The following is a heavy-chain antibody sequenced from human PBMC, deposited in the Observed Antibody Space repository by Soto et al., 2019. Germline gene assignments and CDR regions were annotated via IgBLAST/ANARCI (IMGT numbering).Heavy chain of an antibody. J-gene: IGHJ6*02. CDR2: IIPISGTA. V-gene: IGHV1-69*01. CDR3: AGSQGSITCEETYYYYYYGMDV. CDR1: GGTFSSYA. D-gene: IGHD3-10*01. Sequence: QVQLVQSGAGVKKPGSSVKVSCKASGGTFSSYAISWVRQAPGQGLEWMGGIIPISGTANYTQKFQGRVTITADESTSTANMALIMLRSEFTAEDTSAGSQGSITCEETYYYYYYGMDVWCQGTTVTVSS.